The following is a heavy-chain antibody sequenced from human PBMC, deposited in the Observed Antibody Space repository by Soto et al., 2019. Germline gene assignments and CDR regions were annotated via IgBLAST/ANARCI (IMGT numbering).Heavy chain of an antibody. J-gene: IGHJ3*02. CDR3: ARDRRGGGRAFDI. CDR1: GGSISSGGYY. CDR2: IYYSGST. Sequence: QVQLQESGPGLVKPSQTLSLTCTVSGGSISSGGYYWSWIRQHPGKGLEWIGYIYYSGSTYYNPSLTSRVTISVDTSKNQFSPKLSSVTAADTAVYYCARDRRGGGRAFDIWGQGTMVTVSS. D-gene: IGHD3-16*01. V-gene: IGHV4-31*03.